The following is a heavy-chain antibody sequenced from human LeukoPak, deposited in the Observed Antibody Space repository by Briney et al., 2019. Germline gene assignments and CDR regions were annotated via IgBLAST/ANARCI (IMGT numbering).Heavy chain of an antibody. CDR1: GFTFSSYE. CDR2: IGSGGRII. V-gene: IGHV3-48*03. CDR3: AKDGLAAAGWFDY. D-gene: IGHD6-13*01. Sequence: GGSLRLSCAASGFTFSSYEMNWVRQAPGKGLEWVSHIGSGGRIIYYTDAVRGRFTISRDNAKNSLYLEMNSLRAEDTAVYYCAKDGLAAAGWFDYWGQGTLVTVSS. J-gene: IGHJ4*02.